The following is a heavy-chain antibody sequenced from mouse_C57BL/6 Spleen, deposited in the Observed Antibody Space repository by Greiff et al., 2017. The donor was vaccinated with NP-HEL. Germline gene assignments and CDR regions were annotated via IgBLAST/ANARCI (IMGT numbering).Heavy chain of an antibody. CDR2: IDPSDSYT. D-gene: IGHD2-5*01. V-gene: IGHV1-50*01. CDR1: GYTFTSYW. J-gene: IGHJ1*03. CDR3: AIYSNYVGWYFDG. Sequence: QVQLQQPGAELVKPGASVKLSCKASGYTFTSYWMQWVKQRPGQGLEWIGEIDPSDSYTNYNQKFKGKATLTVDTSSSTAYMQLSSLTSEDSAVYYGAIYSNYVGWYFDGWGTGTTVTVSS.